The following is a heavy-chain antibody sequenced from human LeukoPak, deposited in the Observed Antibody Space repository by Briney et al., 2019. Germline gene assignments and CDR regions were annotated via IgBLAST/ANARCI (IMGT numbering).Heavy chain of an antibody. CDR3: ARDNSGYDYTFDY. CDR2: INPNSGGT. Sequence: ASVKVSCKASGYTFTGYYMHWVRQAPGQGLELMGWINPNSGGTNYAQKFQGRVTMTRDTSISTAYMELSRLRSDDTGVYYCARDNSGYDYTFDYWGQGTLVTVSS. J-gene: IGHJ4*02. CDR1: GYTFTGYY. D-gene: IGHD5-12*01. V-gene: IGHV1-2*02.